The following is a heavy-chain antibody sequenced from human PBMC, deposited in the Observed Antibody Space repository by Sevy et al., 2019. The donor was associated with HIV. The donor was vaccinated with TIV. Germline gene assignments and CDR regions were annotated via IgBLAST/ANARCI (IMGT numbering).Heavy chain of an antibody. D-gene: IGHD6-13*01. V-gene: IGHV4-59*01. Sequence: SETLSLTCTVSGGSISSYYWSWIRQPPGKGLEWIGYIYYSGSTNYNPSLKSRVTISVDTSKNQFSLKLSSVTAAETAVYYCARDGIAAAGNYYYYGMDVWGQGTTVTVSS. J-gene: IGHJ6*02. CDR2: IYYSGST. CDR1: GGSISSYY. CDR3: ARDGIAAAGNYYYYGMDV.